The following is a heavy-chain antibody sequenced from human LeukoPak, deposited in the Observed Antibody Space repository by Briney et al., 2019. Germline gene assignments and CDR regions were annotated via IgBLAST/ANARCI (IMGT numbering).Heavy chain of an antibody. CDR3: ARGRLVADIDY. D-gene: IGHD5-12*01. V-gene: IGHV1-8*01. CDR2: MNPNSGNT. J-gene: IGHJ4*02. CDR1: GYTFTSYD. Sequence: ASVTVSCKASGYTFTSYDINWVRQATGQRLEWMGWMNPNSGNTGYAQKFQGRVTMTKNTSISTAYMELSSLRSEDTAVYYCARGRLVADIDYWGQGTLVTVSS.